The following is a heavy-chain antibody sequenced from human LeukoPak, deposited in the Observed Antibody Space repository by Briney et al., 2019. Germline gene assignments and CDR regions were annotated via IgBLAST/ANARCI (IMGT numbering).Heavy chain of an antibody. CDR2: IYTSEST. J-gene: IGHJ4*02. D-gene: IGHD4-17*01. CDR1: GGSISSGSYY. CDR3: ARHDYGDYNDY. Sequence: PSETLSLTCAVSGGSISSGSYYWSWIRQPAGKGLGWIGRIYTSESTNSNPSLKSRVTISVDTSKNQFSLKLSAVTAADTAVYYCARHDYGDYNDYGGQGTVVTVSS. V-gene: IGHV4-61*02.